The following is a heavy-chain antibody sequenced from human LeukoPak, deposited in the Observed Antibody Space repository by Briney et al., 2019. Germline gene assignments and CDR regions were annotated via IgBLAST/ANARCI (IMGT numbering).Heavy chain of an antibody. CDR1: GGSISSSSYY. V-gene: IGHV4-39*01. D-gene: IGHD3-3*01. CDR2: IYYSGST. J-gene: IGHJ4*02. CDR3: ARRGGGFWSGYYTEYFDY. Sequence: SETLSLTCTVSGGSISSSSYYWGWIRQPPGKGLEWIGSIYYSGSTYYNPSLKSRVTISVDTSKNQFSLKLSSVTAADTAVYYCARRGGGFWSGYYTEYFDYWGQGTLVTVSS.